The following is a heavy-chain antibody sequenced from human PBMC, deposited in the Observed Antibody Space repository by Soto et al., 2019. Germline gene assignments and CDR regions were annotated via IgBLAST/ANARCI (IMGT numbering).Heavy chain of an antibody. CDR1: GGSISSYY. Sequence: SETLSLTCTVSGGSISSYYWSWIRQPPGKGLEWIGDIYYSGSTNYNPSLKSRVTISVDTSKNQFSLKLSSVTAADTAVYYCARGGQSRWYDPWGQGTLVTVSS. CDR2: IYYSGST. CDR3: ARGGQSRWYDP. J-gene: IGHJ5*02. V-gene: IGHV4-59*01. D-gene: IGHD6-19*01.